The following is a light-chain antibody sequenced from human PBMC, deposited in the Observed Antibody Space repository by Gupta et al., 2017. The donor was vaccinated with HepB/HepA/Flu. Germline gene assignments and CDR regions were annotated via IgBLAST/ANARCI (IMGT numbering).Light chain of an antibody. CDR3: NSYAGSNNWV. CDR1: SSDVGSYIY. J-gene: IGLJ3*02. CDR2: EVS. Sequence: ALTQPPSASGSPGQSVTISCTGTSSDVGSYIYVSWYQQHPGKAPKLIIYEVSKRPSGVPDRFSGSKSGNTASLTVSGLQAEDEADYYCNSYAGSNNWVFGGGTKLTVL. V-gene: IGLV2-8*01.